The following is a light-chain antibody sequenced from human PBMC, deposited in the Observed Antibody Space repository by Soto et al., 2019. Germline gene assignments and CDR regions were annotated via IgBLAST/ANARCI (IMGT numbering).Light chain of an antibody. V-gene: IGLV2-14*01. CDR1: MRDVGAYNL. CDR2: EVR. J-gene: IGLJ1*01. Sequence: QSVLTQPASVSGSAGQSITISCSGTMRDVGAYNLVSWYQQHPGTAPKLIIYEVRNRPSGISSRFSGSRSGNTASLPISGLQPEDEGDYYCCSYEDGSIYFFGTGTKVTVL. CDR3: CSYEDGSIYF.